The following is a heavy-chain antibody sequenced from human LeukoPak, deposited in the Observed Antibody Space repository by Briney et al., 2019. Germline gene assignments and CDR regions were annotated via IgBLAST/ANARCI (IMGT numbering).Heavy chain of an antibody. Sequence: GGSLRLSCAASGFTFNDAWMNWVRQAPGKGPEWVGRIKSNIDGGTTDYAAPVKGRFTISRDDSKNTLSLQMDSLKTEDTAVYYCTTDPRGIAARRRHFYYGMDVWGQGTTVIVSS. J-gene: IGHJ6*02. CDR2: IKSNIDGGTT. CDR3: TTDPRGIAARRRHFYYGMDV. CDR1: GFTFNDAW. V-gene: IGHV3-15*01. D-gene: IGHD6-6*01.